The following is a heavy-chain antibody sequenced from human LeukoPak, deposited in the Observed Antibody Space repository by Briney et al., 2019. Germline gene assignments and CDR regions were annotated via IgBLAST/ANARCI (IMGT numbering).Heavy chain of an antibody. CDR3: ARSEFEAFDM. J-gene: IGHJ3*02. Sequence: GGSLRLSCAASGFIFSYYSMNWVRQAPGKGLEWVSSINSNSNYMSYADSVEGRFTISRDNAKNSLYLQMTSLRAEDTAAYYCARSEFEAFDMWGQGTMVTVSS. CDR1: GFIFSYYS. CDR2: INSNSNYM. D-gene: IGHD3-10*01. V-gene: IGHV3-21*01.